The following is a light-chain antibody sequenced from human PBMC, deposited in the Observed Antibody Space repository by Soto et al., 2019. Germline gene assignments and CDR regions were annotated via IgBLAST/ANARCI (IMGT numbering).Light chain of an antibody. CDR2: LNSDGSH. J-gene: IGLJ2*01. CDR3: QTWGSGIVV. CDR1: SGHSNYA. Sequence: QHVLTQSPSASASLGASVKLTCTLSSGHSNYAIAWHQQQSEKGPRYLMKLNSDGSHSKGDGIPDRFSGSSSGAERYLTISSLQSEDEADYYCQTWGSGIVVFGGGTKVTVL. V-gene: IGLV4-69*01.